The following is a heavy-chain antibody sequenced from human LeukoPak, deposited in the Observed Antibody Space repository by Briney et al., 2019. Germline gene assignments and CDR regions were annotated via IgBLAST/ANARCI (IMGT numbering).Heavy chain of an antibody. D-gene: IGHD3-10*01. CDR1: GGSISSGSYY. V-gene: IGHV4-61*02. Sequence: SETLSLTCTVSGGSISSGSYYWSWIRQPPGKGLEWIGRIYTSGSINYNPSLKSRVTISLDTSKNQFSLKLSSVTAADTAVYYCARVSSSGVWDYWGQGTLVTVSS. J-gene: IGHJ4*02. CDR2: IYTSGSI. CDR3: ARVSSSGVWDY.